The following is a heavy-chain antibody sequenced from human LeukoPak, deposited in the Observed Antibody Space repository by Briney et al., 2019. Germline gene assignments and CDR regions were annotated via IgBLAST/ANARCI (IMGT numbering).Heavy chain of an antibody. CDR1: GFTFSDYY. Sequence: PGGSLRLSCAASGFTFSDYYMSWIRQAPGKGLEWVAVISYDGSNKYYADSVKGRFTISRDNSKNTLYLQMNSLRAEDTAVYYCAREPESGLGYFDYWGQGTLVTVSS. J-gene: IGHJ4*02. D-gene: IGHD1-26*01. V-gene: IGHV3-30-3*01. CDR3: AREPESGLGYFDY. CDR2: ISYDGSNK.